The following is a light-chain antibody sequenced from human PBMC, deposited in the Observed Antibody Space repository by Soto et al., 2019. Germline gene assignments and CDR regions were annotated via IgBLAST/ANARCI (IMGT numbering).Light chain of an antibody. Sequence: DIQMTQSPSTLSTSVGARATITCRASQSVSCWLAWYQKKPGQAPNLLIYDASILATGVPSRFSGGGFGTDFTLTISSLQPDDSAIYYCQHYNTYPVTFGGGTKVEIK. J-gene: IGKJ4*01. CDR1: QSVSCW. V-gene: IGKV1-5*01. CDR2: DAS. CDR3: QHYNTYPVT.